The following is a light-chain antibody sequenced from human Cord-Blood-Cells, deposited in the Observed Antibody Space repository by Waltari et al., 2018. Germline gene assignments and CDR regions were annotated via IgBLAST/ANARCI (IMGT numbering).Light chain of an antibody. V-gene: IGLV2-14*01. Sequence: QSALTQPASVSGSPGTSITISCTGTSSDVGGYNYVSWYQQHPGKAPKLMLYDVSNRPSGVSNRFSGSKSGNTASRTISGLQAEDEADYYCSSYTSSSVVFGGGTKLTVL. CDR2: DVS. CDR1: SSDVGGYNY. J-gene: IGLJ2*01. CDR3: SSYTSSSVV.